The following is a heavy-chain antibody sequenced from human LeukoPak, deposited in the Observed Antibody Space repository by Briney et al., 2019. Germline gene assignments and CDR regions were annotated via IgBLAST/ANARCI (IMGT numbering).Heavy chain of an antibody. D-gene: IGHD5-18*01. CDR2: IYHSGST. J-gene: IGHJ4*02. Sequence: SETLSLTCTVSGGSISSGYYWGWIRQPPGKGLEWIGSIYHSGSTYYNPSLKSRVTISVDTSKNQFSLELSSVTAADTAVYYCARQRGYSPLFDYWGQGTLVTVSS. CDR1: GGSISSGYY. CDR3: ARQRGYSPLFDY. V-gene: IGHV4-38-2*02.